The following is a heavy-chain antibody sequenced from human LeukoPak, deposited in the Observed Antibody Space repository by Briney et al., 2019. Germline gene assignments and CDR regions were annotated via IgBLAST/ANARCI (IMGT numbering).Heavy chain of an antibody. Sequence: PGGSLRLSCAASGFTFSSYSMNWVRQAPGKGLEWVSSISSSSSYIYYADSVKGRFTISRDNATNSLYLQMNSLRAEDTAVYYCARGESGSYYVFDYWGQGTLVTVSS. J-gene: IGHJ4*02. V-gene: IGHV3-21*01. D-gene: IGHD1-26*01. CDR1: GFTFSSYS. CDR2: ISSSSSYI. CDR3: ARGESGSYYVFDY.